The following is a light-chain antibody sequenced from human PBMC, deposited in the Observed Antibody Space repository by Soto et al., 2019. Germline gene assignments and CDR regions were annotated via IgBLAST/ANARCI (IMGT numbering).Light chain of an antibody. CDR1: QSVSSSY. CDR2: GAS. Sequence: EIVLTQSPGTLSLSPGERATLSCRASQSVSSSYLAWYQQKPGQAPRLLIYGASSRATGIPDRFSGNGSGTVFTLTISRLEPEDFSGYYCQQYGSSPPDTFGGGTKVEIK. V-gene: IGKV3-20*01. CDR3: QQYGSSPPDT. J-gene: IGKJ4*01.